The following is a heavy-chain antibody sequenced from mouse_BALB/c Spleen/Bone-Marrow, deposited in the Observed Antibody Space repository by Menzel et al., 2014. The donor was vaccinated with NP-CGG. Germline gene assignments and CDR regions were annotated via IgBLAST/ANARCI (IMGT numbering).Heavy chain of an antibody. Sequence: VKLMESGPGLVAPSQSLSITCTVSGFSLTSYGVHWVRQPPGKGLEWLGVIWAGGSTSYNSALMPRLSINQDNSKSQVFLKSNSLQTDDTATYYCAREGRGYYGSSGAAMDYWGQGTSVTVSS. V-gene: IGHV2-9*02. CDR3: AREGRGYYGSSGAAMDY. D-gene: IGHD1-1*01. J-gene: IGHJ4*01. CDR2: IWAGGST. CDR1: GFSLTSYG.